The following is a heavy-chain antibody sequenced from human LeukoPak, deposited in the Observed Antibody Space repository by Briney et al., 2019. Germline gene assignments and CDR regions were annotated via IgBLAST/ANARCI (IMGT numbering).Heavy chain of an antibody. Sequence: PSETLSLTCAVSADSFSSHYWTWIRQPPGKGLEWIGYISYIGSTNHNPSLKSRVTISIDTSKNQFSLKPSSVTAADTAVYYCARDLVTVTKGFDIWGQGTMVSVSS. CDR2: ISYIGST. CDR1: ADSFSSHY. V-gene: IGHV4-59*11. J-gene: IGHJ3*02. D-gene: IGHD4-17*01. CDR3: ARDLVTVTKGFDI.